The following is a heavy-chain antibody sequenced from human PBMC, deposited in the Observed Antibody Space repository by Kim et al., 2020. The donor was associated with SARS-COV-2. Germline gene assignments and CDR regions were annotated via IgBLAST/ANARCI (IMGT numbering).Heavy chain of an antibody. CDR3: ARAGVSYDIPYFDY. D-gene: IGHD3-9*01. V-gene: IGHV3-21*04. Sequence: APTVEGRFTISRENAKNSMYLQMNSLRAEDTAVYYWARAGVSYDIPYFDYWGQGTLVTVSS. J-gene: IGHJ4*02.